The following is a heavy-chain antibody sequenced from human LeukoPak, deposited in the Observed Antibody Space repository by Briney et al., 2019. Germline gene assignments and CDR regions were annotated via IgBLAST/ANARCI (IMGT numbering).Heavy chain of an antibody. CDR2: IKSKTDGGTT. Sequence: GGSLRLSCAASGFTFTNAWMTWVRQAPGKGLEWVGRIKSKTDGGTTDYAAPVKGRFTISRDDSKNTLYLQMNSLKTEDTAVYYCTTDGVGVEGATYDNWGQGTLVSVSS. CDR1: GFTFTNAW. V-gene: IGHV3-15*01. J-gene: IGHJ4*02. D-gene: IGHD1-26*01. CDR3: TTDGVGVEGATYDN.